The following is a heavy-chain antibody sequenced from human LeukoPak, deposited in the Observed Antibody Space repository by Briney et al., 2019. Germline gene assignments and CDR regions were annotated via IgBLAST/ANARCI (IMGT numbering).Heavy chain of an antibody. V-gene: IGHV1-2*02. CDR2: INPNSGGT. CDR1: GYTFTGYY. Sequence: ASVKVSCKASGYTFTGYYMHWVRRAPGQGLEWMGWINPNSGGTNYAQKFQGRVTMTRDTSISTAYMELSRLRSDDTAVYYCARDHYYYDSSGPFDYWGQGTLVTVSS. CDR3: ARDHYYYDSSGPFDY. D-gene: IGHD3-22*01. J-gene: IGHJ4*02.